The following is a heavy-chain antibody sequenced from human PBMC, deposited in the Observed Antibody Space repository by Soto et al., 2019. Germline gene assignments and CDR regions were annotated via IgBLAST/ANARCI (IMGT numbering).Heavy chain of an antibody. V-gene: IGHV3-23*01. D-gene: IGHD3-3*01. CDR2: ISGSGGST. J-gene: IGHJ4*02. CDR3: AKVPYDFWSGYYPPLYFDY. CDR1: GFTFSSYV. Sequence: EVQLLESGGGLVQPGGSLRLSCAASGFTFSSYVMSWVRQAPGKGLEWVSGISGSGGSTYYADSVKGRFTISRDNSKNTLYLQMNSLRAEGTAVYYCAKVPYDFWSGYYPPLYFDYWAREPWSPSPQ.